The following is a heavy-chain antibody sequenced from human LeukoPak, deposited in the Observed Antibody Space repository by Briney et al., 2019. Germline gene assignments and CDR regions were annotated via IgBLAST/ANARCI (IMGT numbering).Heavy chain of an antibody. D-gene: IGHD1-1*01. CDR3: ARDWTYASY. J-gene: IGHJ4*02. CDR1: GFTFSSYD. CDR2: ISGSGGGT. V-gene: IGHV3-23*01. Sequence: GGSLRLSWAASGFTFSSYDMRGVRQAPGQGLEWVSAISGSGGGTYYADSVKGRFTISRDNFKNTMYLQMNSLRVEDTTVYYVARDWTYASYWGQGTLVTVSS.